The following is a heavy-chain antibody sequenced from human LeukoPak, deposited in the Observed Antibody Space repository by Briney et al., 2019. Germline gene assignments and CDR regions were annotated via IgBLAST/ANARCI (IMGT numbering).Heavy chain of an antibody. CDR3: AKDQVDHCTGGSCRYIFDY. CDR2: ISSDGSDR. J-gene: IGHJ4*02. Sequence: GGSLRLSCAASGFTLSNYGMHWVRQAPGKGLEWVVVISSDGSDRFFADSVKGRFTISRDNSQNTLYLQMNSLRTEDTAVYHCAKDQVDHCTGGSCRYIFDYWGQGTLVTVSS. V-gene: IGHV3-30*18. D-gene: IGHD2-15*01. CDR1: GFTLSNYG.